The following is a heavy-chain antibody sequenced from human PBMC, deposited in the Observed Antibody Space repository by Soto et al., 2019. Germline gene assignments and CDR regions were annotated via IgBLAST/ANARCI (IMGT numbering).Heavy chain of an antibody. CDR3: ARDQGIVATISGISYGMDV. V-gene: IGHV3-53*04. Sequence: PGGSLRLSCAASGFTVSSNYMSWVRQAPGKGLEWVSVIYSGGSTYYADSVKGRFTISRHNSKNTLYLQMNSLRAEDTAVYYCARDQGIVATISGISYGMDVWGQGTTVTVSS. CDR1: GFTVSSNY. J-gene: IGHJ6*02. CDR2: IYSGGST. D-gene: IGHD5-12*01.